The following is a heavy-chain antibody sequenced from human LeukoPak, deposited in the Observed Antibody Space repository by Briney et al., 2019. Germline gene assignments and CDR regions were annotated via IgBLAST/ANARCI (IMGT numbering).Heavy chain of an antibody. CDR2: IYPDDSDT. CDR1: GYSFTSYW. CDR3: ARLAFCTNAVCFSNYYYSMDV. J-gene: IGHJ6*03. D-gene: IGHD2-8*01. V-gene: IGHV5-51*01. Sequence: GESLKISCKGSGYSFTSYWIGWVRQMPGKGLEWMGIIYPDDSDTKYSPSFQGQVTISADKSISTAYLQWSSLRASDTAMYYCARLAFCTNAVCFSNYYYSMDVWGRGTTVTVSS.